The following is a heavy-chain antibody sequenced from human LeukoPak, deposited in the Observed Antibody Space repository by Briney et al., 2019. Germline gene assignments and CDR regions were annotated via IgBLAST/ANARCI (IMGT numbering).Heavy chain of an antibody. CDR2: IIPIFGTA. CDR3: ARDIVEVAYDAFDI. J-gene: IGHJ3*02. V-gene: IGHV1-69*13. Sequence: ASVKVSCRASGGTFSSYAISWVRQAPGQGLEWMGGIIPIFGTANYAQKFQGRVTITADESTSTAYMELSSLRSEDTAVYYCARDIVEVAYDAFDIWGQGTMVTVSS. D-gene: IGHD2-15*01. CDR1: GGTFSSYA.